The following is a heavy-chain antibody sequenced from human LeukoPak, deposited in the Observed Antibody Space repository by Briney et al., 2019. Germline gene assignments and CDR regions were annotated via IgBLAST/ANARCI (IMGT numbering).Heavy chain of an antibody. CDR3: ARVIDFWSGYYVDY. V-gene: IGHV1-18*01. CDR1: GYTFASYG. CDR2: ISAYNGST. Sequence: ASVKVSCTTSGYTFASYGISWVRQAPRHGFEWLGWISAYNGSTNYAQKLQGRVTMTTDTSTSTAYMELRSLRSDDTAVYYCARVIDFWSGYYVDYWGQGTLVTVSS. J-gene: IGHJ4*02. D-gene: IGHD3-3*01.